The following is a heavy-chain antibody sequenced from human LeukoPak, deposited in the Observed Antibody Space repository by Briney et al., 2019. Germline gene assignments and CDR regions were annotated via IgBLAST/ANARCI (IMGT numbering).Heavy chain of an antibody. CDR2: ISSSGSTI. Sequence: GGALRVSCAASGFTFSSYEMNWVRQAPGKGLEWVSYISSSGSTIYYADSVKGRFTISRDNAKNSLYLQMNSLRAEDTAVYYCAELGITMIGGVWGKGTTVTVSS. CDR3: AELGITMIGGV. CDR1: GFTFSSYE. V-gene: IGHV3-48*03. J-gene: IGHJ6*04. D-gene: IGHD3-10*02.